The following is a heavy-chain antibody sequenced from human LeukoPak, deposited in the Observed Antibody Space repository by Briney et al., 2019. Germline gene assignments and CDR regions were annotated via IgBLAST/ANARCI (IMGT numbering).Heavy chain of an antibody. CDR3: SRDLRGARDY. CDR2: INTDGSVT. D-gene: IGHD3-16*01. Sequence: GGSLRLSCAASGFTFSSYWMHWVRQVPGKGLLWVSRINTDGSVTNYADSVKGRFTISRDNTKNTLYLQMAILRGEDTAVYYCSRDLRGARDYWGQGTLVTVSS. CDR1: GFTFSSYW. J-gene: IGHJ4*02. V-gene: IGHV3-74*01.